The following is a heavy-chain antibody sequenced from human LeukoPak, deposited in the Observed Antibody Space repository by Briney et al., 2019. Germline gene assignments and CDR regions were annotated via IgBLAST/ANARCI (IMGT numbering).Heavy chain of an antibody. Sequence: SETLSLTCTVSGGSISSSSYYWGWIRQPPGKGLEWIGSIYYSGSTYYNPSLKSRVTISVDTSKNQFSLKLSSVTAADTAVYYCASDSVVTHWGRGTLVTVSS. CDR1: GGSISSSSYY. V-gene: IGHV4-39*01. J-gene: IGHJ4*02. CDR3: ASDSVVTH. CDR2: IYYSGST. D-gene: IGHD4-23*01.